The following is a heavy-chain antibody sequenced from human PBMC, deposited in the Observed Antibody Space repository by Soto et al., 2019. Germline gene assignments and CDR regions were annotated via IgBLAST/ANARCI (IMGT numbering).Heavy chain of an antibody. J-gene: IGHJ4*02. V-gene: IGHV4-30-4*01. Sequence: SETLSLTCTVSGGSISSGNYYWSWIRQPPGKGLEWIGFISYSGSTYYSTSLKSRVTISVDTSKSQFSLNLSFVTAADTAVYYCARDHYGDYGYWGQGTLVTVSS. D-gene: IGHD4-17*01. CDR1: GGSISSGNYY. CDR3: ARDHYGDYGY. CDR2: ISYSGST.